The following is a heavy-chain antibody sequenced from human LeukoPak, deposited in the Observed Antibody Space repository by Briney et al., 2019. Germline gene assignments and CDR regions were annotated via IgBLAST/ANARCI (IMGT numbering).Heavy chain of an antibody. CDR3: ARDSPAAGTGGYFDY. Sequence: GGSLRLSCAASGFIFSSYAMHWVRQAPGKGLEWVAVISYDGSNKYYADSVKGRFTISRDNSKNTLYLQMNSLRAEDTAVYYCARDSPAAGTGGYFDYWGQGTLVTVSS. D-gene: IGHD6-13*01. CDR1: GFIFSSYA. V-gene: IGHV3-30*19. J-gene: IGHJ4*02. CDR2: ISYDGSNK.